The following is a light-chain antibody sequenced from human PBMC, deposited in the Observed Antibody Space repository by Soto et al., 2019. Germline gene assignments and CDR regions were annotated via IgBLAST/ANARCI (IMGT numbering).Light chain of an antibody. V-gene: IGKV3-20*01. Sequence: EIVLTQSPGTLSLSPGERATLSCRASQSVSSSYLAWYQQKPGQAPRLLIYGASSRATGIPDRFSGSGSGTAFTLTISRLEPEDFAVYYCKQYGSSPPWTFGQGTKVEIK. J-gene: IGKJ1*01. CDR2: GAS. CDR3: KQYGSSPPWT. CDR1: QSVSSSY.